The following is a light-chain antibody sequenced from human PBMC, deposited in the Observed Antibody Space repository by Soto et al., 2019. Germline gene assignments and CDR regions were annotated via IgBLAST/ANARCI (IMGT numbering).Light chain of an antibody. J-gene: IGLJ2*01. Sequence: QSALTQPASVSGSPGQSITISCTGTSSDVGGYNYVSWYQQHPGKAPKLMIYDVSNRPSGVSNRFSGSKSGNTASLTISGRQAEDEADYYCSSYTTSSTHDVVFGGGTKVTVL. CDR2: DVS. CDR1: SSDVGGYNY. CDR3: SSYTTSSTHDVV. V-gene: IGLV2-14*01.